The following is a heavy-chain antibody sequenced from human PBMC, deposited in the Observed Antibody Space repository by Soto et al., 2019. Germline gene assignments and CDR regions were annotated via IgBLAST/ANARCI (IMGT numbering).Heavy chain of an antibody. D-gene: IGHD6-13*01. CDR1: GFTFSNAW. Sequence: GGSLRLSCAASGFTFSNAWMSWVRQAPGKGLEWVGRIKSKTDGATTDYAAPVKGRFTISRDDSKNTLYLQMNSLKTEDTAVYYCTTGYSSTWGYYYYMDVWGKGTTVTVSS. V-gene: IGHV3-15*01. J-gene: IGHJ6*03. CDR3: TTGYSSTWGYYYYMDV. CDR2: IKSKTDGATT.